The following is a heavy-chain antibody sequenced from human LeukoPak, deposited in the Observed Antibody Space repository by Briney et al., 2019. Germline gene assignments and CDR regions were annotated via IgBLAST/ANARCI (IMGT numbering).Heavy chain of an antibody. Sequence: GGSLRLSCAASGFTFSNYWMSWVRQAPGKGLEWVANIKEDGSEKNYVDSVKGRLTISRDNAKSSVYLQMNSLRAEDTGVYYCARDKYCSDGNCDGGSKFDYWGQGTLVTVSS. CDR1: GFTFSNYW. D-gene: IGHD2-15*01. CDR3: ARDKYCSDGNCDGGSKFDY. CDR2: IKEDGSEK. J-gene: IGHJ4*02. V-gene: IGHV3-7*01.